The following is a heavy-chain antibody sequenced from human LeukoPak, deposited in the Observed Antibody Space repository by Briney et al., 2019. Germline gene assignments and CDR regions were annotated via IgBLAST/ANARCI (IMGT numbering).Heavy chain of an antibody. J-gene: IGHJ4*02. V-gene: IGHV3-23*01. CDR2: ISGSGGST. CDR3: ASMVATIEPPDY. D-gene: IGHD5-12*01. Sequence: GSLILSCAASGFTFSSYAMSWVRQAPGKGLEWVSAISGSGGSTYYADSVKGRFTISRDNSKNTLYLQMNSLRAEDTAVYYCASMVATIEPPDYWGQGTLVTVSS. CDR1: GFTFSSYA.